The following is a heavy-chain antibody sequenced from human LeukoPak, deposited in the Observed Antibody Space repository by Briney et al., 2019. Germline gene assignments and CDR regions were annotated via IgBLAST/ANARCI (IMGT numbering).Heavy chain of an antibody. V-gene: IGHV1-69*01. D-gene: IGHD3-22*01. Sequence: GASVKVSCKASGGTFSSYAISWVRQAPGQGLEWMGGIIPIFGTANYAQKFQGRVTITADESTSTAYMELSSLRSEDTAVYYCARSSINYDSSGYYFDYWGQGTLVTVSS. CDR1: GGTFSSYA. J-gene: IGHJ4*02. CDR3: ARSSINYDSSGYYFDY. CDR2: IIPIFGTA.